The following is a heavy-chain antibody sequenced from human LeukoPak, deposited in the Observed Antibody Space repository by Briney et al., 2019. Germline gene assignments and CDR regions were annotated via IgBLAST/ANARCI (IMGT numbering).Heavy chain of an antibody. Sequence: SETLSLTCTVSGGSISSSSYYWGWIRQPPGKGLEWIGSIYYSGSTYYNPSLKSRVTISVDTSKNQFSLKLSSVTAADTAVYYCARNGKRNYYDSSGYYKYWGQGTLVTVSS. CDR3: ARNGKRNYYDSSGYYKY. J-gene: IGHJ4*02. D-gene: IGHD3-22*01. V-gene: IGHV4-39*01. CDR1: GGSISSSSYY. CDR2: IYYSGST.